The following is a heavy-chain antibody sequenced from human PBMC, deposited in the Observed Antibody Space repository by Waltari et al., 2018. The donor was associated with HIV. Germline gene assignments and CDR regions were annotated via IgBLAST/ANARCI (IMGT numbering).Heavy chain of an antibody. CDR1: GFSFSSFA. Sequence: QVQLVEAGRGVVQPGTCLTVSCAVSGFSFSSFAIHWVRQSTGKGLEWLAVFWSDGAEISYADSVKGRFTVSKDSSQKTLYLHLTSLRAEDTALYYCARGYSSSRWIPLYHWGRGTLVTVSS. V-gene: IGHV3-33*01. D-gene: IGHD6-6*01. J-gene: IGHJ4*02. CDR2: FWSDGAEI. CDR3: ARGYSSSRWIPLYH.